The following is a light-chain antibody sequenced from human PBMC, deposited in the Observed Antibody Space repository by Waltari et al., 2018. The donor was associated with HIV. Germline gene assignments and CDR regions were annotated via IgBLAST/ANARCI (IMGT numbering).Light chain of an antibody. Sequence: QSALAQPASVSGSPGQSNTISCAGAVVDSGPEIYVSWYQQHPGRAPRLIIYMLSSRPSGVSDRFSGSRSDMSATLTISGLQSDDEAHYYCSSYSTITSSYVFGTGTRVTVL. CDR2: MLS. CDR1: VVDSGPEIY. V-gene: IGLV2-14*01. J-gene: IGLJ1*01. CDR3: SSYSTITSSYV.